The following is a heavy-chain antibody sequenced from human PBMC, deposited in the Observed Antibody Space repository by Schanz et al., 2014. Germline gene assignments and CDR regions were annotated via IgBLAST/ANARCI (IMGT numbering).Heavy chain of an antibody. Sequence: EVQLLESGGGLVQPGGSLRLSCAASGFTFTNYAMTWVRQAPGKGLEWVSHINSDGTTTTYADSVKGRFTISRDNAENTLYLQMNSLRVEDTAVYYCAMGGYQLHHWGQGTLVTVSS. CDR1: GFTFTNYA. CDR3: AMGGYQLHH. J-gene: IGHJ4*02. D-gene: IGHD1-7*01. V-gene: IGHV3-74*02. CDR2: INSDGTTT.